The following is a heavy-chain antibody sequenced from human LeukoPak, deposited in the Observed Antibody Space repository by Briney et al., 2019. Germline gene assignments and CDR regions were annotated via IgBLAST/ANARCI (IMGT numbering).Heavy chain of an antibody. CDR3: ARDSGAAAGFDY. Sequence: SETLSLTRTVSGDSINSYYWSWIRQPPGKGLEWIGYIYYSGSTNYNPSLKSRVTISVDTSKNQFSLKLSSVTAADTAVYYCARDSGAAAGFDYWGQGTLVTVSS. CDR2: IYYSGST. V-gene: IGHV4-59*01. CDR1: GDSINSYY. J-gene: IGHJ4*02. D-gene: IGHD6-13*01.